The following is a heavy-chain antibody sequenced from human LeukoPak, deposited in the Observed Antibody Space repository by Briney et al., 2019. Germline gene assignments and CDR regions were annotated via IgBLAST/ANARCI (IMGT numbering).Heavy chain of an antibody. CDR1: GYTFTGYY. Sequence: ASVKVSCKASGYTFTGYYLHWVRQAPGQGLEWMGWINPNSGDTNYAQKFQGRVTMTRDTSISTAYMELSRLRSDDTAVYYCARVRPYTDEDYWGQGTLVTVSS. CDR2: INPNSGDT. V-gene: IGHV1-2*02. J-gene: IGHJ4*02. CDR3: ARVRPYTDEDY.